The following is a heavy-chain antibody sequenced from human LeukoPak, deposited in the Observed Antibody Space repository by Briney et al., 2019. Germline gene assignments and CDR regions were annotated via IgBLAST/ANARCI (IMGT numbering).Heavy chain of an antibody. J-gene: IGHJ3*02. Sequence: GGSLRLSCAASGFTFSSYWMSWVRQAPGKGLEWVANIKQDGSEKYYVDSVKGRFTISRDTAKNYLYLQMNILRAEDTAVYYCARVCSSSWYDAFDIWGQGTMVTVSS. V-gene: IGHV3-7*04. CDR1: GFTFSSYW. D-gene: IGHD6-13*01. CDR2: IKQDGSEK. CDR3: ARVCSSSWYDAFDI.